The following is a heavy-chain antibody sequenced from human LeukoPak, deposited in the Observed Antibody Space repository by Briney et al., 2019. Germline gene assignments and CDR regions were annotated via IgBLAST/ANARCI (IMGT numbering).Heavy chain of an antibody. D-gene: IGHD6-6*01. CDR3: ARHPGYSNSQKGPKVRGVWFDP. V-gene: IGHV4-4*07. CDR1: GGSISCYH. Sequence: SVTLSLTCTASGGSISCYHWSLIPQPAGQRLPCLFHINTRGTTNYNPSLKSRVTMSVDTSKNQFSLKLSSVTAADTAVYYCARHPGYSNSQKGPKVRGVWFDPWGQGTLVTVSS. CDR2: INTRGTT. J-gene: IGHJ5*02.